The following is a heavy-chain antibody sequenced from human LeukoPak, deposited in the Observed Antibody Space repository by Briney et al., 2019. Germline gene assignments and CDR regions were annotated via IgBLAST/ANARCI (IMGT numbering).Heavy chain of an antibody. D-gene: IGHD4-17*01. CDR3: ARASDYGDLLF. V-gene: IGHV4-30-4*01. CDR2: IYYSGST. J-gene: IGHJ4*02. CDR1: GGSFSGYY. Sequence: KTSETLSLTCAVYGGSFSGYYWSWIRQPPGKGLEWIGYIYYSGSTYYNPSLKSRVTISVDTSKNQFSLKLSSVTAADTAVYYCARASDYGDLLFWGQGTLVTVSS.